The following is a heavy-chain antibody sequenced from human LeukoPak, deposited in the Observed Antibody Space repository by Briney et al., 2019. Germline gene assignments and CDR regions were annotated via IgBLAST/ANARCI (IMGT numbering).Heavy chain of an antibody. V-gene: IGHV3-23*01. D-gene: IGHD3-9*01. CDR2: ISGSGGST. CDR3: AKPGAYYDILTGHFDY. CDR1: GFTFSSYA. J-gene: IGHJ4*02. Sequence: GGSLRLSCAASGFTFSSYAMSWVRQAPGKGLEWVSAISGSGGSTYYADSVKGRFTISRVNSKNTLYLQMNSLRAEDTAVYYCAKPGAYYDILTGHFDYWGQGTLVTVSS.